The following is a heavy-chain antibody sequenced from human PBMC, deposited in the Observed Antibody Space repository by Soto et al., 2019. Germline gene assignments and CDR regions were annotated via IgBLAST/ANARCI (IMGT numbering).Heavy chain of an antibody. CDR3: ARVPGP. J-gene: IGHJ5*02. CDR1: GGSIGSGGYY. CDR2: ISHSGNT. V-gene: IGHV4-30-2*01. Sequence: SETLSLTCTVSGGSIGSGGYYWTWIRQPPGKGLEWIGYISHSGNTYYNSSLKSRVTISVDRSKNQFSLKLSSVTAADTAVYYCARVPGPWGQGTLVTVSS.